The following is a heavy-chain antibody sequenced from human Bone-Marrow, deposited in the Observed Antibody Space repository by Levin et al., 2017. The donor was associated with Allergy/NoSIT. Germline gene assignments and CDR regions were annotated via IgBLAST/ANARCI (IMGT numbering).Heavy chain of an antibody. CDR3: AKTMGSKLNYYGSGSYYLCDY. CDR2: ISYDGSNK. CDR1: GFTFSSYG. J-gene: IGHJ4*02. Sequence: GESLKISCAASGFTFSSYGMHWVRQAPGKGLEWVAVISYDGSNKYYADSVKGRFTISRDNSKNTLYLQMNSLRAEDTAVYYCAKTMGSKLNYYGSGSYYLCDYWGQGTLVTVSS. V-gene: IGHV3-30*18. D-gene: IGHD3-10*01.